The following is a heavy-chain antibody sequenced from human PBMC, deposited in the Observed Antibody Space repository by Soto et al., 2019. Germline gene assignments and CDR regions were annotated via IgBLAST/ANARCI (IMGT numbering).Heavy chain of an antibody. D-gene: IGHD3-3*01. J-gene: IGHJ6*03. Sequence: GASVKVSCKASGYTFTSYDINWVRQATGQGLEWMGWMNPNSGNTGYAQKFQGRVTMTRNTSISTAYMELSSLRSEDTAVYYCARVQGSRITIFYYMDVWGKGTTVTVSS. V-gene: IGHV1-8*01. CDR1: GYTFTSYD. CDR3: ARVQGSRITIFYYMDV. CDR2: MNPNSGNT.